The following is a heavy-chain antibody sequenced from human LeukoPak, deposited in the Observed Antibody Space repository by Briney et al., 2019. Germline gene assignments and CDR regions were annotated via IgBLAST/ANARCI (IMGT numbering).Heavy chain of an antibody. CDR2: ISSSSSTI. CDR3: ARVRDYVSWWFDP. CDR1: GFTFSSYS. Sequence: PGGSLRLSCAASGFTFSSYSMNWVRQAPGKGLEWVSYISSSSSTIYYADSVKGRFTISRDNAKNSLYLQMNSLRAEDTAVYYCARVRDYVSWWFDPWGQGTLVTVSS. D-gene: IGHD3-16*01. V-gene: IGHV3-48*04. J-gene: IGHJ5*02.